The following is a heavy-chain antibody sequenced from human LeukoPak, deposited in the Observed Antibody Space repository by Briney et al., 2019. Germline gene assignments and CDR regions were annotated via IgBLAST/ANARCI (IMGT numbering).Heavy chain of an antibody. D-gene: IGHD1-26*01. CDR2: ISSSGSTI. CDR3: ASVLIVGATTYAFDI. J-gene: IGHJ3*02. V-gene: IGHV3-11*01. CDR1: GFTFSDYY. Sequence: GGSLRLSCAASGFTFSDYYMSWIRQAPGKGLEWVSYISSSGSTIYFADSVKGRFTISRDNAKNSLYLQMNSLRAEDTAVYYCASVLIVGATTYAFDIWGLGTTVTVSS.